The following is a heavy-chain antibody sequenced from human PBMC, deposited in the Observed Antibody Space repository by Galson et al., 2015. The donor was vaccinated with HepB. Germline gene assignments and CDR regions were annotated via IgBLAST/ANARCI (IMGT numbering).Heavy chain of an antibody. CDR1: GFTFSSYA. V-gene: IGHV3-23*01. Sequence: SLRLSCAASGFTFSSYAMSWVRQAPGKGLEWVSAISGSGGSTYYADSVKGRFTISRDNSKNTLYLQMNSLRAEDTAVYYCAKAFAHRGSYSPYYYYYYGMDVWGQGTTVTVSS. J-gene: IGHJ6*02. CDR2: ISGSGGST. D-gene: IGHD1-26*01. CDR3: AKAFAHRGSYSPYYYYYYGMDV.